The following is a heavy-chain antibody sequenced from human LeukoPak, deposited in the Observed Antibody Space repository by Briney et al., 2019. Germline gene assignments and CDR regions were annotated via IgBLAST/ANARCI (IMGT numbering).Heavy chain of an antibody. CDR3: ARVGYSNSYDY. CDR2: MNPNTGNA. J-gene: IGHJ4*02. D-gene: IGHD1-26*01. CDR1: GYTFTNFD. V-gene: IGHV1-8*01. Sequence: ASVKVSCKASGYTFTNFDINWVRQATGQGLGWMGWMNPNTGNAGYAQKFQDRVTITWDASISTAYIDLSSLRSEDTAVYYCARVGYSNSYDYWGQGTQVTVSS.